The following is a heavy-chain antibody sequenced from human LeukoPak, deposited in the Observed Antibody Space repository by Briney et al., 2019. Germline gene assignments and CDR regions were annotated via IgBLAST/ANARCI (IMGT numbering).Heavy chain of an antibody. CDR3: ARGHYDVLAASYKWTPDY. Sequence: GRSLRLSCGASGFTCNTLYMNGVRQAPGKGLEWVSSITSGGDYIYYADSVKGRFTTSRDNAKNSLSLQLNSLRVEDTAVYYCARGHYDVLAASYKWTPDYWGQGTLVTVSS. CDR1: GFTCNTLY. D-gene: IGHD3-9*01. J-gene: IGHJ4*02. CDR2: ITSGGDYI. V-gene: IGHV3-21*01.